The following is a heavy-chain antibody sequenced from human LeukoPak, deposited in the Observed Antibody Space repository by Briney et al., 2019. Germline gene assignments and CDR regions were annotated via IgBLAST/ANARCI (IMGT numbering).Heavy chain of an antibody. CDR3: AKDTSGSTSCSYHYGMDV. CDR1: GFTFSSYA. CDR2: ISGSGGTT. Sequence: GGSLGLSCVTSGFTFSSYAMSWVRQAPGKGLEWVSVISGSGGTTYYADSVKGRFTISRDNSKSTLYLQMNSLRAEDTAVYYCAKDTSGSTSCSYHYGMDVWGQGTTVTVSS. V-gene: IGHV3-23*01. D-gene: IGHD1-26*01. J-gene: IGHJ6*02.